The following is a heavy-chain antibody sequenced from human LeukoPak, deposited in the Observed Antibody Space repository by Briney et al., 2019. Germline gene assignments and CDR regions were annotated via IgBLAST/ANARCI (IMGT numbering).Heavy chain of an antibody. Sequence: GESLKISCKGSGYSFTSYWIGWVRQMPGKGLEWMGIIYPGDSDTKCGPSFQGQVTISADKSISTAYLQWSSLKASDTAMYYCARGHHDYFDYWGQGTLVIVSS. J-gene: IGHJ4*02. CDR3: ARGHHDYFDY. CDR2: IYPGDSDT. CDR1: GYSFTSYW. V-gene: IGHV5-51*01.